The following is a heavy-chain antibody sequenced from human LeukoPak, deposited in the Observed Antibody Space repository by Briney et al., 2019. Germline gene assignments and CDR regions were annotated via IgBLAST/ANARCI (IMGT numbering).Heavy chain of an antibody. J-gene: IGHJ5*02. V-gene: IGHV3-21*01. CDR1: GFTFSSYS. Sequence: PGGSLRLSCAASGFTFSSYSMNWVRQAPGKGLEWVSSISSSSNYIYYADSVKGRFTISRDNAKNSLYLQMNSLRAEDTAVYYCARVGNRAVAGKRNADAWGQGTLVTVSS. D-gene: IGHD6-19*01. CDR3: ARVGNRAVAGKRNADA. CDR2: ISSSSNYI.